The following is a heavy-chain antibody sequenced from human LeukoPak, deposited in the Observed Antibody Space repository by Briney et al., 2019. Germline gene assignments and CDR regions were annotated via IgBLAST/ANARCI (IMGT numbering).Heavy chain of an antibody. J-gene: IGHJ6*02. CDR1: GYTFTSYG. D-gene: IGHD3-10*01. Sequence: ASVKVSCKASGYTFTSYGISWVRQAPGQGLEWMGWISAYNGNTNYAQKLQGRVTMTTDTSTSTAYMELRSLRSDDTAVYYCARDLDYGSGSYPPKYYYYYGMDVWGQGTTVTVSS. V-gene: IGHV1-18*01. CDR3: ARDLDYGSGSYPPKYYYYYGMDV. CDR2: ISAYNGNT.